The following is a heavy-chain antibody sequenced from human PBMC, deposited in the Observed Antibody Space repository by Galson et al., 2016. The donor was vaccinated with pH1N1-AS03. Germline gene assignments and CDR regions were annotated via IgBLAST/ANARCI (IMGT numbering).Heavy chain of an antibody. V-gene: IGHV1-18*04. CDR2: ISAYSGDT. D-gene: IGHD4-17*01. CDR1: GYSFPTYS. J-gene: IGHJ4*02. Sequence: SVKVSCKASGYSFPTYSFNWVRQAPGQGLEWLGWISAYSGDTNSARKFQGRVTLTTDTSTSTAYMELRSLTSDDTAVYYCARAHYNADYVPDFWGQGTLVTVSS. CDR3: ARAHYNADYVPDF.